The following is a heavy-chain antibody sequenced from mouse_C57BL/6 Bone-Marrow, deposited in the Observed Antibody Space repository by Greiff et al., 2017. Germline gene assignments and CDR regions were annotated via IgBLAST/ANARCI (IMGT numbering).Heavy chain of an antibody. CDR1: GYSFTSYW. Sequence: VQLQQPGAELVKPGASVKLSCTASGYSFTSYWMHWVKQRPGQGLEWIGMIHPNSGSTNYNEQFKSKATLTVDKSSSTAYMQLSRLASEDSAVYYCARTAQATDCAMDYWGQGTSVTVSS. D-gene: IGHD3-2*02. V-gene: IGHV1-64*01. CDR3: ARTAQATDCAMDY. CDR2: IHPNSGST. J-gene: IGHJ4*01.